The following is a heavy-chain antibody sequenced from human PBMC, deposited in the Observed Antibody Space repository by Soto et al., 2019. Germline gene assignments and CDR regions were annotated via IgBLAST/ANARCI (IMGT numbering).Heavy chain of an antibody. Sequence: PGGSLRLSCAASGFTFSSYSMNWVRQAPGKGLEWVSSISSSSSYIYYADSVKGRFTISRDNAKNSLYLQMNSLRAEDTAVYYCARAGILDDFWSGSAKFSPLDYWGQGTLVTVSS. CDR1: GFTFSSYS. J-gene: IGHJ4*02. CDR3: ARAGILDDFWSGSAKFSPLDY. D-gene: IGHD3-3*01. CDR2: ISSSSSYI. V-gene: IGHV3-21*01.